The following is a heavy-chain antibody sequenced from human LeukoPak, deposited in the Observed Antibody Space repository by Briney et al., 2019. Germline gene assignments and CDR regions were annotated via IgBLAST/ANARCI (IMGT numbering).Heavy chain of an antibody. CDR2: IHYDGKI. CDR3: ASGDGYLQPY. V-gene: IGHV3-53*01. CDR1: GFSVSGKF. J-gene: IGHJ4*02. D-gene: IGHD2-21*01. Sequence: GGSLRLSCAASGFSVSGKFMSWVRQAPGKGLEWVSIIHYDGKIRYAGSVGGRYTIYRDDSENTLFLQMNSLRVDDTAVYFCASGDGYLQPYWGQGTLVTVSS.